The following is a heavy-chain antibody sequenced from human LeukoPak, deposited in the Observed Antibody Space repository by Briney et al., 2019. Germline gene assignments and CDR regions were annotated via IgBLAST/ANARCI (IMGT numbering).Heavy chain of an antibody. D-gene: IGHD3-10*01. CDR1: GYTLTELS. V-gene: IGHV1-24*01. J-gene: IGHJ4*02. CDR2: FDPEDGET. Sequence: ASVKVSCKASGYTLTELSMHWVRQAPGKGLEWMGGFDPEDGETIYAQKFQGRVTMTEDTSTDTAYMELSSLRSEDTAVYYCATKCITMVRGVIITRYYFDYWGQGTLVTVSS. CDR3: ATKCITMVRGVIITRYYFDY.